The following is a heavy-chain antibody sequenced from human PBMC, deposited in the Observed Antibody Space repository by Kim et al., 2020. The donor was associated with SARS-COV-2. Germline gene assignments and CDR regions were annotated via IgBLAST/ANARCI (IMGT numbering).Heavy chain of an antibody. CDR2: IKSKTDGGTT. CDR3: TTKVQLELHYYGMDV. V-gene: IGHV3-15*01. CDR1: GFTFSNAW. Sequence: GGSLRLSCAASGFTFSNAWMSWVRQAPGKGLEWVGRIKSKTDGGTTDYAAPVKGRFTISRDDSKNTLYLQMNSLKTEDTAVYYCTTKVQLELHYYGMDVWGQGTTVTVSS. D-gene: IGHD1-1*01. J-gene: IGHJ6*02.